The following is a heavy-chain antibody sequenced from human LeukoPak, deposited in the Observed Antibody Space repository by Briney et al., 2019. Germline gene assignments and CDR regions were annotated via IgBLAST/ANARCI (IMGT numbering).Heavy chain of an antibody. Sequence: PGGSLRLASAPSGFTVSSYSMNCDRQAPGKGREWVSSISSSSSYIYYAESVKGRFTISRDNAKNSLYLQMNSPRAEDTAVYYCARGDGYCTNGVCYRGVYWGQGTLVTVSS. V-gene: IGHV3-21*01. CDR3: ARGDGYCTNGVCYRGVY. J-gene: IGHJ4*02. D-gene: IGHD2-8*01. CDR1: GFTVSSYS. CDR2: ISSSSSYI.